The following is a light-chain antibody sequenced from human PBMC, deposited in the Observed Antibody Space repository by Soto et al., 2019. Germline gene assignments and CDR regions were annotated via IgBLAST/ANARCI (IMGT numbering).Light chain of an antibody. J-gene: IGKJ5*01. CDR1: QSVTNK. V-gene: IGKV3-11*01. CDR3: QQRSNWPPLT. Sequence: EMLMTQSPATLSVSPGERVSLSCRASQSVTNKLAWYQQRPGQPPRRLLYDASTRATGIPARFSGSGSGTDFTLTISSLEPEDFAVYYCQQRSNWPPLTFGQGTRLE. CDR2: DAS.